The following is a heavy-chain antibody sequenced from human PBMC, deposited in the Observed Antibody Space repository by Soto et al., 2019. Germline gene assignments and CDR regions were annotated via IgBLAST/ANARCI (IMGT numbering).Heavy chain of an antibody. Sequence: QVQLVESGGGVIQPGRSLRLSCAASGFTFSSYAMHWVRQAPGKGLEWVAVISYDGSNKYYADSVKGRFTISRDNSKNTLYLQMNSLRAEDTAVYYCARDNGSWYGYYYYGMDVWGQGTTVTVSS. D-gene: IGHD6-13*01. CDR1: GFTFSSYA. CDR2: ISYDGSNK. J-gene: IGHJ6*02. V-gene: IGHV3-30-3*01. CDR3: ARDNGSWYGYYYYGMDV.